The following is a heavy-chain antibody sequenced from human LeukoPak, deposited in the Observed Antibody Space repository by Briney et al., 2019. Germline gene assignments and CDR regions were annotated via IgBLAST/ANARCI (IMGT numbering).Heavy chain of an antibody. J-gene: IGHJ4*02. Sequence: PGGSLRLSCAGSGFTFSSYAMSWIRQAPEKGLEWVSAIGRGGTTYYPDSVKGRFTISRDNSKNTLFLQMNSLRADDTAVYFYARGSYGDYDYWGQGTLVTVSS. CDR1: GFTFSSYA. V-gene: IGHV3-23*01. CDR3: ARGSYGDYDY. D-gene: IGHD4-17*01. CDR2: IGRGGTT.